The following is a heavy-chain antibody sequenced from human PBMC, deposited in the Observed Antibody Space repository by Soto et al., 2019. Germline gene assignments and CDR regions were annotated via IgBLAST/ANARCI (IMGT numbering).Heavy chain of an antibody. Sequence: PSETLSLTCTVSGDSLSSGDYYWSWIRQPPGKGLECIAYIYYSGSTYYNPSLKSRVTMSVDTSKNQFSLKLSSVTAADTAVYFCARVHWSGYYRRAFDIWGQGTMVTVSS. CDR3: ARVHWSGYYRRAFDI. CDR1: GDSLSSGDYY. CDR2: IYYSGST. J-gene: IGHJ3*02. V-gene: IGHV4-30-4*01. D-gene: IGHD3-3*01.